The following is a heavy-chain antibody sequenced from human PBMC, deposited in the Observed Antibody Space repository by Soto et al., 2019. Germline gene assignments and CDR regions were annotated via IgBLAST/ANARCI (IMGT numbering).Heavy chain of an antibody. CDR3: ARTFIAARPHNWFDP. Sequence: QLLASGPGLVKPSETLSLTCTVSGGSISSSSYYWGWIRQPPGKGLEWIGSIYYSGSTYYNPSLKSRVTISVDTSKNQFSLKLSSVTAADTAVYYCARTFIAARPHNWFDPWGQGTLVTVSS. J-gene: IGHJ5*02. D-gene: IGHD6-6*01. CDR1: GGSISSSSYY. CDR2: IYYSGST. V-gene: IGHV4-39*01.